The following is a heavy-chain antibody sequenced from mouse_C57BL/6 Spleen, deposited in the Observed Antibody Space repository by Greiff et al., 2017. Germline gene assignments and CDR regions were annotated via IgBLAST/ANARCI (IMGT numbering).Heavy chain of an antibody. CDR3: ARGDPHYYAMDY. V-gene: IGHV1-42*01. CDR2: LNPSTGGT. CDR1: GYSFTGYY. D-gene: IGHD3-3*01. Sequence: FQLQQSGPELVKPGASVKISCKASGYSFTGYYMNWVKQSPEKSLEWIGELNPSTGGTTYNQKFKAKATLTVDKSSSTADMQLKSLTSEDSAVYYCARGDPHYYAMDYWGQGTSVTVSS. J-gene: IGHJ4*01.